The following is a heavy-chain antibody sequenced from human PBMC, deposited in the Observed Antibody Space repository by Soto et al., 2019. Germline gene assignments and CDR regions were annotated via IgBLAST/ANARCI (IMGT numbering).Heavy chain of an antibody. D-gene: IGHD3-16*01. V-gene: IGHV5-51*01. Sequence: AVTISDKRCVGYESSYRRGWVRQMHGKGLEWMGIIYPGDSETRYSPSFQGQVTISVDKSIITAYLQWSSLKASNTAIYYGARYYDYGLDYWRQGTVDTVSS. CDR1: VGYESSYR. J-gene: IGHJ4*02. CDR2: IYPGDSET. CDR3: ARYYDYGLDY.